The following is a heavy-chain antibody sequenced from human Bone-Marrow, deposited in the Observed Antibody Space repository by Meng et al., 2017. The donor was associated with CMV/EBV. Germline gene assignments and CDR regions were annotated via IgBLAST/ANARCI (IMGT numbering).Heavy chain of an antibody. CDR1: GFTFDDYA. Sequence: SLKISCAASGFTFDDYAMHWVRQAPGKGLEWVSGISWNSGSIGYADSVKGRFTISRDNAKNSLYLKMNSLRAKDTALYYCAIHNYYDSSGYYDYWGQGTLVTVSS. CDR2: ISWNSGSI. CDR3: AIHNYYDSSGYYDY. V-gene: IGHV3-9*01. D-gene: IGHD3-22*01. J-gene: IGHJ4*02.